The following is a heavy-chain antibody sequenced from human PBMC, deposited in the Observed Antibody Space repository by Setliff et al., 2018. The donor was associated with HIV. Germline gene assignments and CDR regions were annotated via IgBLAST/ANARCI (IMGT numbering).Heavy chain of an antibody. CDR2: VYHSGGT. V-gene: IGHV4-39*01. Sequence: PSETLSLTCTVSGGSISSFSYYWAWIRQSPGKGLEWIGNVYHSGGTDYNPSLNSRVTISVDTSRNQFSLKLTSVTAADTALYFCARLGDSGYDFRGYFDYWGQGKLVTVSS. J-gene: IGHJ4*02. CDR3: ARLGDSGYDFRGYFDY. CDR1: GGSISSFSYY. D-gene: IGHD5-12*01.